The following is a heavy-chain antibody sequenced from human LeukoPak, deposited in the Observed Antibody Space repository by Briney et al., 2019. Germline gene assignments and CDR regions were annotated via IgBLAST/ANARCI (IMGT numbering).Heavy chain of an antibody. CDR2: TYYSGST. V-gene: IGHV4-39*01. D-gene: IGHD3-3*01. J-gene: IGHJ4*02. Sequence: SETLSLTCSVSGGSISRSSYYWTWIRQSPGRGLQWIGNTYYSGSTLYNPSLKSRVTISVDTSKNQFSLRLTSVTAADTAVYYCARPRGDLWSGYDYWGQGVLVTVSP. CDR3: ARPRGDLWSGYDY. CDR1: GGSISRSSYY.